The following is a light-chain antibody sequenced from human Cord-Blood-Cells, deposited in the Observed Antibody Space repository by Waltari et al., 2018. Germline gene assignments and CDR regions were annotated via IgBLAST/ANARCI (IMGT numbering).Light chain of an antibody. J-gene: IGLJ1*01. CDR2: EGS. CDR1: SSDVGSYNL. Sequence: QSALTQPASVSGSPGQSITISCTGTSSDVGSYNLVSWYQQHPGKASKLMIYEGSKRPSGVSNRFSGSKSGNTASLTISGLQAEDEADYYCCSYAGSYTYVFGTGTKVTVL. V-gene: IGLV2-23*01. CDR3: CSYAGSYTYV.